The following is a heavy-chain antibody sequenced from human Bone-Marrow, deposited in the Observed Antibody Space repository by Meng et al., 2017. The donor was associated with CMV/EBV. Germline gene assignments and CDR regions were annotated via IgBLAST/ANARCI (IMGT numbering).Heavy chain of an antibody. J-gene: IGHJ5*02. CDR3: ARSSDRKSHRGWFDP. D-gene: IGHD1-14*01. CDR1: GYTFTGYY. CDR2: INPNSGGT. V-gene: IGHV1-2*02. Sequence: SVNVSCKASGYTFTGYYMHWVRQAPGQGLEWMGWINPNSGGTNYAQKFQGRVTMTRDTSISTAYMELSRLRSDDTAVYYCARSSDRKSHRGWFDPWGQGTLVTVSS.